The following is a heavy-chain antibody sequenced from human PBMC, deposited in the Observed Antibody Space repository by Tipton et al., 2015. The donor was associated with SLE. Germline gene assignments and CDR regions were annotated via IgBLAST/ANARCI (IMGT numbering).Heavy chain of an antibody. CDR3: ASGLRWSGVDQGVIPPFDY. CDR1: GDSISSGGYY. D-gene: IGHD3-10*01. J-gene: IGHJ4*02. V-gene: IGHV4-61*08. CDR2: IYYSGST. Sequence: TLSLTCTVSGDSISSGGYYWSWIRQPPGKGLEWIGYIYYSGSTNYNPSLKSRVTISVDTSKNQFSLKLSSVAAADTAVYYCASGLRWSGVDQGVIPPFDYWGQGTLVTVSS.